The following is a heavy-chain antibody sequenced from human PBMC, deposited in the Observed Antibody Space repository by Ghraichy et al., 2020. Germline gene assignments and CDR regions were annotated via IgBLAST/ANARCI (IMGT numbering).Heavy chain of an antibody. V-gene: IGHV3-33*01. CDR3: ARDRDLVDTSYGMDV. J-gene: IGHJ6*02. CDR1: GFTFSNYG. CDR2: IWCDGSTM. D-gene: IGHD6-6*01. Sequence: GGSLRLSCAASGFTFSNYGMHWVRQAPGKGLEWVSYIWCDGSTMYYADSVKGRFTISRDNSKNTLYLQMNSLRAEDTAVYYCARDRDLVDTSYGMDVWCQETTLAAFS.